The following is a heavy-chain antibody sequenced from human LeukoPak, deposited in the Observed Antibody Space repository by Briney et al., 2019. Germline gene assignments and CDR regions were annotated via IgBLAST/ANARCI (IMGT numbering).Heavy chain of an antibody. CDR3: ARDWALSSVHDAFDI. Sequence: SQTLSLTCTVSGGSISSGDYYWSWIRQPPGKGLEWIGYIYYSGSTYYNPSLKSRVTISVDTSKNQFSLKLSSVTAADTAVYYCARDWALSSVHDAFDIWGQGTMVTVSS. D-gene: IGHD3-22*01. CDR2: IYYSGST. V-gene: IGHV4-30-4*01. J-gene: IGHJ3*02. CDR1: GGSISSGDYY.